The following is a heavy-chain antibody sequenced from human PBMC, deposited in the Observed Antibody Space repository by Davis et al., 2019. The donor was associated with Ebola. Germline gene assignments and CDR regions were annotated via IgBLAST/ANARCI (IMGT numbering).Heavy chain of an antibody. J-gene: IGHJ6*04. Sequence: MPSETLSLTCAAYGWSFSGYYWSWIRQPPGKGLEWIGEINHSGSTNYNPSLQSRVAISVDTSKNQFSLKLSSVTAADTAVYYCAGGRAPRAYYYGMDVWGKGTTVTVSS. V-gene: IGHV4-34*01. CDR3: AGGRAPRAYYYGMDV. CDR1: GWSFSGYY. CDR2: INHSGST.